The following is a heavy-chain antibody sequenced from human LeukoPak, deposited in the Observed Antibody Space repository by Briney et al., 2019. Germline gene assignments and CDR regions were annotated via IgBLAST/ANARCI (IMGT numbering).Heavy chain of an antibody. CDR1: GGSISSGDYY. D-gene: IGHD1-26*01. CDR3: ARHNGSHYYYDMDV. V-gene: IGHV4-30-4*01. Sequence: SQTLSLTCTVSGGSISSGDYYWSWIRQPPGKGLEWIGYIYYSGSTYYNPSLKSRVTISVDTSKNQFSLKLSSVTAADTAVYYCARHNGSHYYYDMDVWGQGTTVTVSS. J-gene: IGHJ6*02. CDR2: IYYSGST.